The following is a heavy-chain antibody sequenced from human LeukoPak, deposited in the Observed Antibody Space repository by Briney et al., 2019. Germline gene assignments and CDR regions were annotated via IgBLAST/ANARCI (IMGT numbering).Heavy chain of an antibody. CDR1: GGTFISYA. Sequence: SVKVSCKASGGTFISYAISWVRQAPGQGLEWMGGIIPIFGTANYTQKFQGRVTITADESTSTAYMELSSLRSEDTAVYYCARTGRSYSHFDYWGQGTLVTVSS. CDR2: IIPIFGTA. CDR3: ARTGRSYSHFDY. J-gene: IGHJ4*02. V-gene: IGHV1-69*13. D-gene: IGHD1-26*01.